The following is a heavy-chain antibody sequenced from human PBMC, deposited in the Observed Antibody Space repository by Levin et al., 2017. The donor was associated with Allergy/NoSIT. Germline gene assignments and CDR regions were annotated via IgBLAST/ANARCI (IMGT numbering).Heavy chain of an antibody. CDR3: ARDGIAAAGRFTHSFDY. CDR2: IWYDGSNK. V-gene: IGHV3-33*01. CDR1: GFTFSSYG. J-gene: IGHJ4*02. D-gene: IGHD6-13*01. Sequence: GESLKISCAASGFTFSSYGMHWVRQAPGKGLEWVAVIWYDGSNKYYADSVKGRFTISRDNSKNTLYLQMNSLRAEDTAVYYCARDGIAAAGRFTHSFDYWGQGTLVTVSS.